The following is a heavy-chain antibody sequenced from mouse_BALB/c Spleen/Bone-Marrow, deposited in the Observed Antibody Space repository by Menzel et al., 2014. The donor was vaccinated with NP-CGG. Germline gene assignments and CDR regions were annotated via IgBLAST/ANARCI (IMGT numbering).Heavy chain of an antibody. CDR3: ARHRADYYAMDY. CDR1: GFTFSSYG. Sequence: DVQLVESGGDLVKPGGSLKLSCAAPGFTFSSYGMSWVRQTPDKRLEWVATISSGDSYTYYPDSVKGRFTISRDNAKNTLYLLMSSLKSEDTAMYYCARHRADYYAMDYWGQGTSVTVSS. CDR2: ISSGDSYT. J-gene: IGHJ4*01. D-gene: IGHD3-3*01. V-gene: IGHV5-6*01.